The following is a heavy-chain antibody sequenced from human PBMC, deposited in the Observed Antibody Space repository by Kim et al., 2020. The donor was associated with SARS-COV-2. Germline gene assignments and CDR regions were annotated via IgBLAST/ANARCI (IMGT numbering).Heavy chain of an antibody. V-gene: IGHV3-23*01. CDR3: VRDYPDYIGRPFFDY. Sequence: GGSLRLSCAASGFSFTSYAMSWVRQAPGKGLEWVAGIVGSGGVSYYADSVRGRFTISRDNSNNILSLQMSSLRAEDTAIYYCVRDYPDYIGRPFFDYWGQGTLVTVSS. J-gene: IGHJ4*02. CDR1: GFSFTSYA. CDR2: IVGSGGVS. D-gene: IGHD3-10*01.